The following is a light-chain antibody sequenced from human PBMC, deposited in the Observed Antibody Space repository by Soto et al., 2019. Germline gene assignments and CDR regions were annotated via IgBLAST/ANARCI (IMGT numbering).Light chain of an antibody. CDR3: CSYAGRDTFVL. Sequence: QSALTQPRSVSGSPGQSVTISCTGSSSDVGSYNYVSWYQQHPGKAPKLMIYDVSKRPSGVPDRFSGSKSGHTASLTISGLQAEDEADYSCCSYAGRDTFVLFGGETKLTVL. CDR2: DVS. V-gene: IGLV2-11*01. J-gene: IGLJ2*01. CDR1: SSDVGSYNY.